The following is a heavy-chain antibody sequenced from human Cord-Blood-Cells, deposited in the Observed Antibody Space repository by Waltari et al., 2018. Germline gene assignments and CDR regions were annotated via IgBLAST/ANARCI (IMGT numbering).Heavy chain of an antibody. J-gene: IGHJ6*02. Sequence: QLQLQESGPGLVKPSETLSLTCTVSGGSISSSSYYWGWIRQPPGKGLEWIGSIYYSGTTYCTPSLKRRVTISVDTSKNQFSLKLSSVTAADTAVYYCARYGSGSSYYYYYGMDVWGQGTTVTVSS. CDR2: IYYSGTT. D-gene: IGHD3-10*01. V-gene: IGHV4-39*01. CDR1: GGSISSSSYY. CDR3: ARYGSGSSYYYYYGMDV.